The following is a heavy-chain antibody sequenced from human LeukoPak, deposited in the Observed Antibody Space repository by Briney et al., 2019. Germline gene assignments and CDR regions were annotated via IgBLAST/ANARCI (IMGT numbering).Heavy chain of an antibody. Sequence: GGSLRLSCAASGFTFSSYDMTWVRQAPGRGLEWVSSIRPSGDNTYYGDSVKGRFTISRDNAKNSLYLQMNSLRAEDTALYHCARTYGSGSYTPPFDYWGQGTLVTVSS. V-gene: IGHV3-23*01. CDR1: GFTFSSYD. CDR2: IRPSGDNT. CDR3: ARTYGSGSYTPPFDY. D-gene: IGHD3-10*01. J-gene: IGHJ4*02.